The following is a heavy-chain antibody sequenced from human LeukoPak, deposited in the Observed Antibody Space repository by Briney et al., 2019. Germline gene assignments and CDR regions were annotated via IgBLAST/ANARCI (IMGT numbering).Heavy chain of an antibody. J-gene: IGHJ6*02. CDR1: GFTFSDYY. CDR3: ARDREEMATIWGGDYYYGMDV. CDR2: ISSISSYT. D-gene: IGHD5-24*01. V-gene: IGHV3-11*06. Sequence: PGGSLRLSCAASGFTFSDYYMSWIRQAPGKGLEWVSYISSISSYTNYADSVKGRFTISRDNAKNSLYLQMNSLRAEDTAVYYCARDREEMATIWGGDYYYGMDVWGQGTTVTVSS.